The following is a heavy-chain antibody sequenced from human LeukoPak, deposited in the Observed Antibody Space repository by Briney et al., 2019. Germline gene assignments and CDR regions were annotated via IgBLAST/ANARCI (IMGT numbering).Heavy chain of an antibody. Sequence: SETLSLTCAVYGGSFSGYYWSWIRQPPGKGLEWIGEINHSGSTNYNPSLKSRVTISVDTSKSQFSLKLSSVTAADTAVYYCARLPVVVVAATPDYWGQGTLVTVSS. CDR2: INHSGST. V-gene: IGHV4-34*01. CDR1: GGSFSGYY. CDR3: ARLPVVVVAATPDY. J-gene: IGHJ4*02. D-gene: IGHD2-15*01.